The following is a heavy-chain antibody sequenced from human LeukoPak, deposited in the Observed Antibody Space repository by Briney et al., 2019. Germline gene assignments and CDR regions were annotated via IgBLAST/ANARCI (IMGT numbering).Heavy chain of an antibody. D-gene: IGHD5-24*01. CDR1: GGSISSGSYY. Sequence: PSETLSLTCTVSGGSISSGSYYWSWIQQPAGKGLEWIGRIYTSGTTTYNPSLKSRVTISVDTSKNQFSLKLSSVTAADTAMYYCARETGDAYVDYFDYWGQGTQVTVSS. CDR3: ARETGDAYVDYFDY. V-gene: IGHV4-61*02. CDR2: IYTSGTT. J-gene: IGHJ4*02.